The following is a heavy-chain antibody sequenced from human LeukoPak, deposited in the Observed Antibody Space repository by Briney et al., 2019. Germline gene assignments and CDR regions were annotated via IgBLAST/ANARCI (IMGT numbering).Heavy chain of an antibody. CDR3: AKDGVDYEFWSGYVHVDY. CDR2: ISGSGTST. J-gene: IGHJ4*02. CDR1: GFTFNNFP. D-gene: IGHD3-3*01. V-gene: IGHV3-23*01. Sequence: GGSLRLSCAASGFTFNNFPMAWVCQAPGKGLGWVSAISGSGTSTYYADSVKGRLTISRDNSKNTQYVQMNSLRAEDTAVYYCAKDGVDYEFWSGYVHVDYWGQGILVTVSS.